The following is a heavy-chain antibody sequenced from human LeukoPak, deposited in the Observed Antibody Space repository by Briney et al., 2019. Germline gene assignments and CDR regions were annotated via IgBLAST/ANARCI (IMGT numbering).Heavy chain of an antibody. D-gene: IGHD7-27*01. Sequence: SETLSLTCTVSGGSISSSSYYWGWIRQPPGKGLEWIGSIYYSGSTYYNPSLKSRVTISVDTSKNQFSLKLSSVTAADTAVYYCARDPENWGPNWFDPWGQGTLVTVSS. J-gene: IGHJ5*02. CDR1: GGSISSSSYY. V-gene: IGHV4-39*07. CDR2: IYYSGST. CDR3: ARDPENWGPNWFDP.